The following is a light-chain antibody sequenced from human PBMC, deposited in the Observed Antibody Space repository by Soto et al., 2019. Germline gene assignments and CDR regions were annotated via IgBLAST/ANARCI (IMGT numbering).Light chain of an antibody. Sequence: DIQMTQSPSSLSASVWDRVTITFLASQTISTFLNWYQQRPGKAPRLLIYGASTLQSGVPSRFNGSGSGTEFTLTIGSLQLEDFATYSCQQGFSTPWTFGQGTKVDIK. CDR3: QQGFSTPWT. CDR1: QTISTF. CDR2: GAS. J-gene: IGKJ1*01. V-gene: IGKV1-39*01.